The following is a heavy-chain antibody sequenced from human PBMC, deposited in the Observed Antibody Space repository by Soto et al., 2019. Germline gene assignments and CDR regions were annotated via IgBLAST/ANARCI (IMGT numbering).Heavy chain of an antibody. D-gene: IGHD1-26*01. CDR1: GYDFTNYG. CDR3: ARGDRSPNY. Sequence: ASVKVSCKSSGYDFTNYGITWVRQAPGQGLDWVGWIRVYNGDTKYAQKFQGRVTLTTDTSTTTAYMELRGLRSDDTAVYYCARGDRSPNYWGQGTLVTVSS. V-gene: IGHV1-18*01. J-gene: IGHJ4*02. CDR2: IRVYNGDT.